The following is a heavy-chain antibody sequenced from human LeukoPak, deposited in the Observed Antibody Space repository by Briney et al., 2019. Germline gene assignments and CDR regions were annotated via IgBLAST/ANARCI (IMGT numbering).Heavy chain of an antibody. CDR2: IKEDGSAT. J-gene: IGHJ4*02. Sequence: GGSLRLSCAASGFIFSNTWMIWLRQAPEKGLEWVANIKEDGSATYYVDSVKGRFTISRDNAKNSLYLQMNNLRAEDTATYYCARGGTQSPINWGPGTPVTVSS. CDR3: ARGGTQSPIN. V-gene: IGHV3-7*01. CDR1: GFIFSNTW.